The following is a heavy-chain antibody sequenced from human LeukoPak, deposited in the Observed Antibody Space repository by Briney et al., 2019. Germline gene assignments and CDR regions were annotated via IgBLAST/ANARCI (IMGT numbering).Heavy chain of an antibody. CDR3: ARDVGYLRFDY. D-gene: IGHD5-18*01. CDR2: IKEDGSDK. V-gene: IGHV3-7*01. J-gene: IGHJ4*02. CDR1: EFTFSNYW. Sequence: GGSLRLSCAASEFTFSNYWMTWVRQAPGKGLEWVANIKEDGSDKYYVDSVKGRFTISRDNAKNSLYLQMNNLRAEDTAVYYCARDVGYLRFDYWGQGTLVTVSS.